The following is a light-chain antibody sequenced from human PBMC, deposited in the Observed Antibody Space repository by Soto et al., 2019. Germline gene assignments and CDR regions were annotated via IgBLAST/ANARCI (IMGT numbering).Light chain of an antibody. CDR3: SSFTDGNNLV. CDR1: RSDVGRYNY. V-gene: IGLV2-14*01. J-gene: IGLJ1*01. CDR2: EVT. Sequence: QSALTQPASVSGSPGQSITISCTGTRSDVGRYNYVSWYQQHPGKAPKLLIYEVTYRPSGVSTRFSASKSGSTASLTISGIQAEDEADYYCSSFTDGNNLVFGTGTKVTVL.